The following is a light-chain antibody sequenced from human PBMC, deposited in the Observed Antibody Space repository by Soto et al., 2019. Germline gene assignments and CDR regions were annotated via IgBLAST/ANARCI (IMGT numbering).Light chain of an antibody. CDR2: AAS. Sequence: AIRMTKSPSSLSASTGDRVTITCRASQGISSYLAWYQQKPGKAPKLLIYAASTLQSGVPSRFSGSGSGTDFTLTISCLQSEDFATYYCQQYYSYPRAFGPGTKVDIK. CDR1: QGISSY. V-gene: IGKV1-8*01. J-gene: IGKJ3*01. CDR3: QQYYSYPRA.